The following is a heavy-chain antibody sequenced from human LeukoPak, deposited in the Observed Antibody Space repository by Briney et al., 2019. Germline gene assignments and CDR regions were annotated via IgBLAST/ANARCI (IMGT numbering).Heavy chain of an antibody. CDR2: INHSGST. CDR3: ARYGSGSYSDDHFQH. J-gene: IGHJ1*01. CDR1: GGSFSTYY. D-gene: IGHD3-10*01. Sequence: SETLSLTCAVYGGSFSTYYWSWVRQPPGKGLEWIGEINHSGSTNYNPSLKSRVTISANTSKGQFSLKLTSVTAADTAVYYCARYGSGSYSDDHFQHWGQGTLVTVSS. V-gene: IGHV4-34*01.